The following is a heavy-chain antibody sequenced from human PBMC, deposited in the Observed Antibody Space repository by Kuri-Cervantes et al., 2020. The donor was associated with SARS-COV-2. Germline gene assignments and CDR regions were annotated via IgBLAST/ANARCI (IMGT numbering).Heavy chain of an antibody. CDR1: GGSISSYY. V-gene: IGHV4-59*01. CDR3: ATGSCNYPFDY. J-gene: IGHJ4*02. Sequence: GSLRLSCTVSGGSISSYYWSWIRQPPGKGLEWIGYIYYSGSTNYNPSLKSRVTISLDTSKNKFSLKLSSVTAADTAVYYCATGSCNYPFDYWGQGTLVTVSS. D-gene: IGHD1-7*01. CDR2: IYYSGST.